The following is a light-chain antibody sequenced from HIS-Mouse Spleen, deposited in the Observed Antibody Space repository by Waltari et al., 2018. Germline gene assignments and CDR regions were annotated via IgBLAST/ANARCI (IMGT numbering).Light chain of an antibody. J-gene: IGKJ1*01. V-gene: IGKV1-9*01. Sequence: DIQLTQSPSFLSASVGDRVTIPCRASQGISSYLAWYPQKPGKAPNLLIYAASTLQSGVPSRFSGSGSGTEFTLTISSLQPEDFATYYCQQLNSYPPTFGQGTKVEIK. CDR1: QGISSY. CDR3: QQLNSYPPT. CDR2: AAS.